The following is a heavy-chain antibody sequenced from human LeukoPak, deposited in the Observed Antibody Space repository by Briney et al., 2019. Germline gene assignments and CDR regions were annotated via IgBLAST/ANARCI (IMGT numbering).Heavy chain of an antibody. CDR2: INHSGST. CDR3: AREAIFGVVISGWFDP. J-gene: IGHJ5*02. V-gene: IGHV4-34*01. CDR1: GGSFGGCY. D-gene: IGHD3-3*01. Sequence: SETLSLTCAVYGGSFGGCYWSWIRQPPGKGLEWIGEINHSGSTNYNPSLKSRVTISVDTSKNQFSLKLSSVTAADTAVYYCAREAIFGVVISGWFDPWGQGTLVTVSS.